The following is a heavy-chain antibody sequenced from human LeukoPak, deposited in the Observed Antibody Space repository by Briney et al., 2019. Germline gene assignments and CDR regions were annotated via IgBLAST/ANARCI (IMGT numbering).Heavy chain of an antibody. D-gene: IGHD6-13*01. CDR3: ARLVTGSSWTGGYYYYMDV. Sequence: ASVKVSCKASGYTFTSYGISWVRQAPGQGLEWMGWISAYNGSTIYAQKLQGRATMTTDTSTSTAHMELRSLRSDDTAVYYCARLVTGSSWTGGYYYYMDVWGKGTTVTVSS. J-gene: IGHJ6*03. V-gene: IGHV1-18*01. CDR1: GYTFTSYG. CDR2: ISAYNGST.